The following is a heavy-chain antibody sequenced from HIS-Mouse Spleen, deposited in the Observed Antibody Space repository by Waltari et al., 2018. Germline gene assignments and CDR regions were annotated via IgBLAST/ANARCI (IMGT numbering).Heavy chain of an antibody. D-gene: IGHD1-26*01. V-gene: IGHV1-8*01. J-gene: IGHJ4*02. Sequence: QVQLVQSGAEVKKPGSSVKVSCKASGYTFTSYAINWVRQATGQGIEWMGWGNPTSGDTGYARTCPGRDTVTRYTSRSTAYMELSSLASEDTAVYYCTRGGWERAGALNFDSGGQGTVVTVSS. CDR3: TRGGWERAGALNFDS. CDR1: GYTFTSYA. CDR2: GNPTSGDT.